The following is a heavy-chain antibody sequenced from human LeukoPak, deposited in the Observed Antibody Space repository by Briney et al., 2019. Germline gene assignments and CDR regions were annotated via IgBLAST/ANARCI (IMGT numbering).Heavy chain of an antibody. Sequence: SETLSLTCTVSGGSIRSYYWSWIRQPPGKGLEWIGYIYYSGSTNYNPSLKSRVTISVDTSKNQIYLKLSSVTAADTAVYYCARDRRSGEDSNFWGQGTLVTVSS. D-gene: IGHD2-15*01. CDR3: ARDRRSGEDSNF. J-gene: IGHJ4*02. CDR2: IYYSGST. V-gene: IGHV4-59*01. CDR1: GGSIRSYY.